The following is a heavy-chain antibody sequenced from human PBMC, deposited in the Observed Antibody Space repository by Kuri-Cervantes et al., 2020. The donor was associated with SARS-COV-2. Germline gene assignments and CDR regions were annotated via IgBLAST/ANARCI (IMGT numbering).Heavy chain of an antibody. V-gene: IGHV1-2*02. D-gene: IGHD2-15*01. Sequence: ASVKVSCKASGYTFTGYYMHWVRQAPGQGLEWMGWINPNSGGTNYAQKFQGRVTMTRNTSTSTVYMELSSLRSEDTAVYYCARAPYAGGGSLNYYYYYGMDVWGQGTTVTVSS. CDR3: ARAPYAGGGSLNYYYYYGMDV. CDR1: GYTFTGYY. J-gene: IGHJ6*02. CDR2: INPNSGGT.